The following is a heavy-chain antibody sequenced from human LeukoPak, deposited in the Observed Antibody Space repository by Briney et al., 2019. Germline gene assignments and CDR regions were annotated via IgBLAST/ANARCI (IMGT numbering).Heavy chain of an antibody. J-gene: IGHJ3*02. CDR1: GFTFSSYA. CDR3: AKDTHGSGTYYNSAFDI. D-gene: IGHD3-10*01. CDR2: ISGSGGTT. V-gene: IGHV3-23*01. Sequence: GGSLRLSCAASGFTFSSYAMSWVRQAPGKGLDWVSGISGSGGTTYYADSVKGRFTISRDNSKNTLYLQMNSLRAEDTAVYYCAKDTHGSGTYYNSAFDIWGQGTMVTVSS.